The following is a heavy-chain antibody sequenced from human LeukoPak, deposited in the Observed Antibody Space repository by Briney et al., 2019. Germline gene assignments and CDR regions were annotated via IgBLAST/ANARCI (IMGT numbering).Heavy chain of an antibody. CDR3: ARSITMVRGVIGFDY. CDR1: GGSISSYY. V-gene: IGHV4-59*08. D-gene: IGHD3-10*01. J-gene: IGHJ4*02. Sequence: PSETLSLTCTVSGGSISSYYWIWIRQPPGKGLEWIGYIYYSGSTNYNPSLKSRVTISVDTSKNQFSLKLSSVTAADTAVYYCARSITMVRGVIGFDYWGQGTLVTVSS. CDR2: IYYSGST.